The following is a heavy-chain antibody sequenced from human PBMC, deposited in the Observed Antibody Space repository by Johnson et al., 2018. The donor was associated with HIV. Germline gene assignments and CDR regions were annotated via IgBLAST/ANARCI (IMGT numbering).Heavy chain of an antibody. CDR3: TTGGVSIGDYFFH. Sequence: QVQLVESGGGVVRPGGSLRLSCAASGFTFDDYGMSWVRQAPGKGLEWVAAITYDGSNKYYADSVKGRFTISRDNSKNTLYLQMNSLKPEATAVYYCTTGGVSIGDYFFHWGQGTMVTVSS. J-gene: IGHJ3*01. D-gene: IGHD3-22*01. CDR1: GFTFDDYG. CDR2: ITYDGSNK. V-gene: IGHV3-30*03.